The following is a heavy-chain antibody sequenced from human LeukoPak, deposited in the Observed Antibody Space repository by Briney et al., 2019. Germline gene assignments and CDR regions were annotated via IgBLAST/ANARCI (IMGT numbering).Heavy chain of an antibody. Sequence: GGSLRLSCAASGFTFSDYYMSWIRQAPGKGLEWVSYISSRSTFTNYADSVKGRFTISRDNAKNSLYLQMNSLRAEDTAVYYCARAGQQYYDTTDKRRIYFDYWGQGTLVTVSS. CDR1: GFTFSDYY. CDR2: ISSRSTFT. D-gene: IGHD3-22*01. CDR3: ARAGQQYYDTTDKRRIYFDY. J-gene: IGHJ4*02. V-gene: IGHV3-11*05.